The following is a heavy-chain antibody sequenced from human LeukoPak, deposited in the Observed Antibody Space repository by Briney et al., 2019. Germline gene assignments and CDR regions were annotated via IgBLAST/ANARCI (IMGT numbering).Heavy chain of an antibody. J-gene: IGHJ6*03. V-gene: IGHV4-61*09. Sequence: SETLSLTCTVSGGSISSGSYYWSWIRQPAGKGLEWIGHIYISGSTNYNPSLRSRVTISVDTSKNQFSLKLTSVTAADTAVYYCARGRRLGRYCSSTSCLGPKRYYYYMDVWGKGTTVTISS. D-gene: IGHD2-2*01. CDR2: IYISGST. CDR1: GGSISSGSYY. CDR3: ARGRRLGRYCSSTSCLGPKRYYYYMDV.